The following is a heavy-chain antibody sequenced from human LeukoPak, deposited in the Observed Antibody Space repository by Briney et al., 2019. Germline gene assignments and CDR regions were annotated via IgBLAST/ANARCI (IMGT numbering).Heavy chain of an antibody. CDR3: ARGSIRDFDWLLSYYYYYYMDV. D-gene: IGHD3-9*01. CDR2: MNPNSGNT. Sequence: ASVKVSCKASGYTFTSYDINWVRQATGQGLEWMGWMNPNSGNTGYAQKFQGRVTMTRSTSISTAYMELSSLRSEDTAVYYCARGSIRDFDWLLSYYYYYYMDVWGKGTTVTISS. V-gene: IGHV1-8*01. J-gene: IGHJ6*03. CDR1: GYTFTSYD.